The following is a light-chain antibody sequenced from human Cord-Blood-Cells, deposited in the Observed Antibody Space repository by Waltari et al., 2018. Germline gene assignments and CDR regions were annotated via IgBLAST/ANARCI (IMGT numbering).Light chain of an antibody. CDR2: EGS. CDR1: SSDVGSYNL. CDR3: CSYAGSSTWV. Sequence: QSALTQPASVSGSPGQSITIPCTGTSSDVGSYNLVSWNQQHPGKAPKLTIYEGSKRPSGVSNRFSGSKSGNTASLTISGLQAEDEADYYCCSYAGSSTWVFGGGTKLTVL. V-gene: IGLV2-23*01. J-gene: IGLJ3*02.